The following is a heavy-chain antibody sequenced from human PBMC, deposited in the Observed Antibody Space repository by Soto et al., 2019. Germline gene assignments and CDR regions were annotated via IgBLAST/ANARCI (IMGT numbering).Heavy chain of an antibody. Sequence: QVQLQQWGAGLLKPSETLSLTCAVYGGSFSGYYWSWIRQPPGKGLEWIGEINHSGSTNYNPSLNSRVTISVDTSKNQFSLKLSSVTAADTAVYYCARVSGIYYSGMDVWGQGTTVTVSS. J-gene: IGHJ6*02. CDR1: GGSFSGYY. D-gene: IGHD3-10*01. CDR2: INHSGST. V-gene: IGHV4-34*01. CDR3: ARVSGIYYSGMDV.